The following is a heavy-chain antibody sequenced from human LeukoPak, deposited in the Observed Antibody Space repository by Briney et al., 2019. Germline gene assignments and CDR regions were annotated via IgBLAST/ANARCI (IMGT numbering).Heavy chain of an antibody. CDR2: IKQDGSEQ. D-gene: IGHD2-2*01. CDR3: ARDRCSSTSCFYDY. Sequence: GGSLRLSCAASGCTFSHYWMTWVRQAPGKGVVWVANIKQDGSEQYYVDSVKGRFTISRDNAKNSLYLQMNSLRVEDTAVYYCARDRCSSTSCFYDYWGQGTLVTVSS. J-gene: IGHJ4*02. CDR1: GCTFSHYW. V-gene: IGHV3-7*01.